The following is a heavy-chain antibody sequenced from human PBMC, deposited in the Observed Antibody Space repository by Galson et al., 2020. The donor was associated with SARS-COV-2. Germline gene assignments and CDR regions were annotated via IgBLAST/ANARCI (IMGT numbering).Heavy chain of an antibody. CDR1: RFTFTDPS. J-gene: IGHJ4*02. V-gene: IGHV1-58*01. CDR3: AANDYGDYGNDY. CDR2: IVVCSPNT. Sequence: SVTVSRQPSRFTFTDPSLQLVRQARAPRLEWIGLIVVCSPNTDYAQKFQERVTITCDMSTSTAYMERSSLTSEDTAVYYCAANDYGDYGNDYWGKGTRVTVTS. D-gene: IGHD4-17*01.